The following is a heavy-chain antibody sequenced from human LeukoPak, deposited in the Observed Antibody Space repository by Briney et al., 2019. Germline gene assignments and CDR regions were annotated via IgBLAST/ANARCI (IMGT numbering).Heavy chain of an antibody. CDR1: GGSISSYY. CDR2: IFYSGST. J-gene: IGHJ3*02. D-gene: IGHD3-22*01. V-gene: IGHV4-59*01. CDR3: ATSVLYYYDSRDAFDI. Sequence: TSETLSLTCTVSGGSISSYYWSWIRQPPGKGLEWIGYIFYSGSTNYNPSLKSRVTISVDTSKNQFSLKLSSVTAADTAVYYCATSVLYYYDSRDAFDIWGQGTMVTVSS.